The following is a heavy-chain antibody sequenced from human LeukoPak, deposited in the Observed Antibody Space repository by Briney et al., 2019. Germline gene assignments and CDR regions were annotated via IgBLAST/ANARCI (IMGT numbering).Heavy chain of an antibody. CDR1: GYTFTSYY. V-gene: IGHV1-46*01. D-gene: IGHD6-19*01. CDR3: ARDEYSSGY. Sequence: ASVKVSCKASGYTFTSYYMHWVRQAPGRGLEWMGIINPSGGSTSYAQKFQGRVTITTDESTSTAYMELSSLRSEDTAVYYCARDEYSSGYWGQGTLVTVSS. CDR2: INPSGGST. J-gene: IGHJ4*02.